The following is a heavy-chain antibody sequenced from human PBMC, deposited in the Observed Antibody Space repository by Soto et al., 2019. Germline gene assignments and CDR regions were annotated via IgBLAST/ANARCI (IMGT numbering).Heavy chain of an antibody. J-gene: IGHJ6*02. V-gene: IGHV5-51*01. Sequence: GESLKISCKGSGYNFATSCIAWVRQLPGKGLELMGVIYPGDSDTKYGPPFQGQVTISADKSISTAYLQWTSLRASDTATYYCARQGAPSGVRYYHGMDVWGQGTTVTVS. CDR2: IYPGDSDT. CDR1: GYNFATSC. CDR3: ARQGAPSGVRYYHGMDV. D-gene: IGHD3-10*01.